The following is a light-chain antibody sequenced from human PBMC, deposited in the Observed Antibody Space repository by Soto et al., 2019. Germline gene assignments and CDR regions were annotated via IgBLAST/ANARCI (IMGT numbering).Light chain of an antibody. J-gene: IGKJ4*01. Sequence: DIVMTQSPDSLAVSLGERATINCKSSQSVLYTSTNKNYLAWYQQRPGQPPKLLIYWASTQESGVPDRFSGSGSGTDFTLTISSLQAEDVAVYYCQQYYGTPLTFGGGTKVEIK. CDR1: QSVLYTSTNKNY. CDR3: QQYYGTPLT. V-gene: IGKV4-1*01. CDR2: WAS.